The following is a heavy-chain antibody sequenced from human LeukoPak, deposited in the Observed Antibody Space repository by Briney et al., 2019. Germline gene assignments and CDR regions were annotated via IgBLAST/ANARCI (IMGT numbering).Heavy chain of an antibody. V-gene: IGHV3-7*01. D-gene: IGHD3-22*01. J-gene: IGHJ3*02. Sequence: GGSLRLSCAASGSTFSSYWMSWVRQAPGKGLEWVANIKQDGSEKYYVDSVKGRFTISRDNAKNSLYLQMNSLRAEDTAVYYCARDLAYDSSGYYYVGDAFDIWGQGTMVTVSS. CDR1: GSTFSSYW. CDR3: ARDLAYDSSGYYYVGDAFDI. CDR2: IKQDGSEK.